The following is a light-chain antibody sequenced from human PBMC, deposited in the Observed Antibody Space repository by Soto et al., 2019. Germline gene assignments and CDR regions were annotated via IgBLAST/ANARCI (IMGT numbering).Light chain of an antibody. CDR1: QSVSGW. Sequence: DIQMTQSPSTLSASFGDTVTVTCRASQSVSGWLAWYQQKPGKAPELLIYDASSLKSGVPSRFSGSESGTEFTLTISSLQPDDFGTYYCQQYNNFWTFGQGTKVDIK. CDR3: QQYNNFWT. CDR2: DAS. V-gene: IGKV1-5*01. J-gene: IGKJ1*01.